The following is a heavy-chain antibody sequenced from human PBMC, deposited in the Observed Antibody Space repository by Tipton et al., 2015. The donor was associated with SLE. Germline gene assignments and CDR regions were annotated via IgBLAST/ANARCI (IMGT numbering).Heavy chain of an antibody. CDR1: GGSISSSSYY. J-gene: IGHJ2*01. CDR2: IYTSGST. Sequence: TLSLTCTVSGGSISSSSYYWSWIRQPAGKGLEWIGHIYTSGSTNYNPSLKSRFTISVDTSKNQFSLKLSSVTAADTAVYYCAREDAARPGWYFDLWGRGTLVTVSS. CDR3: AREDAARPGWYFDL. V-gene: IGHV4-61*09. D-gene: IGHD6-6*01.